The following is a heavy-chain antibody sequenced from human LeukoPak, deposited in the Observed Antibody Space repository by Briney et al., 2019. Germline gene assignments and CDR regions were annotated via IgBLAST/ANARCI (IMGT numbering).Heavy chain of an antibody. CDR1: GGSLSSYC. Sequence: PSETLSLTCTVPGGSLSSYCWSWIRQPPGKGLEWIGHIYYSGSTNYNPSLKRRVTISVDTSKDQFSLNRSSVTAADTAVYYCARISRDIVVVPAAMNYYYYYMDVWGKGTTVTVSS. D-gene: IGHD2-2*01. CDR3: ARISRDIVVVPAAMNYYYYYMDV. J-gene: IGHJ6*03. CDR2: IYYSGST. V-gene: IGHV4-59*01.